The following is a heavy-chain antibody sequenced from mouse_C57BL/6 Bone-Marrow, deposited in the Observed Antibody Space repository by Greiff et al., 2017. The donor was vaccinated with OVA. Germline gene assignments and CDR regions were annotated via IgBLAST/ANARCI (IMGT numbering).Heavy chain of an antibody. J-gene: IGHJ2*01. CDR2: IYIGNGYT. CDR1: GYTFTSYG. V-gene: IGHV1-58*01. CDR3: YSKGDY. D-gene: IGHD2-5*01. Sequence: VQLQQSGAALVRPGSSVKMSCKTSGYTFTSYGINWVKQRPGQGLEWIGHIYIGNGYTEYYEKFKGKATMTSDTSSSTAYMQLSSLTSEDSASYFCYSKGDYWGQGTTLTVSS.